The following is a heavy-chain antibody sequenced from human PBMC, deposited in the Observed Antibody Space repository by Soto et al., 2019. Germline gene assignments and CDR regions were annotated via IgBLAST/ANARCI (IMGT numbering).Heavy chain of an antibody. CDR1: GFNFNSYT. CDR3: AGDCSGSSCYPGMDV. CDR2: ISSSGYI. V-gene: IGHV3-21*01. J-gene: IGHJ6*02. Sequence: PGGSLRLSCAASGFNFNSYTINWVRQAPGKRLEWLSSISSSGYIFSTDSVRGRFTISRDNAKNSVYLQINSLRAEDTAVYFCAGDCSGSSCYPGMDVWGQGTTVTVSS. D-gene: IGHD2-15*01.